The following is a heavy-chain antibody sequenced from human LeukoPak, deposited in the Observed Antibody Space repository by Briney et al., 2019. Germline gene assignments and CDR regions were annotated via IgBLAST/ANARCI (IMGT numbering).Heavy chain of an antibody. CDR1: GGSISSSY. V-gene: IGHV4-59*01. J-gene: IGHJ4*02. CDR2: VYYSGST. Sequence: SETLSLTCTVSGGSISSSYWSWIRQPPGKGLEWIGYVYYSGSTNYNPSLNSRATISVDTSKSQFSLKLISVTAADTAVYYCARWRSGFDSWGQGTLVTVSS. CDR3: ARWRSGFDS.